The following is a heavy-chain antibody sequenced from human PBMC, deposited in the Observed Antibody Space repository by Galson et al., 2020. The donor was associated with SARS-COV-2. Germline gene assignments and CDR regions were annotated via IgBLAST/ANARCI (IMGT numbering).Heavy chain of an antibody. D-gene: IGHD6-13*01. CDR3: ARDLAYSSRTREIYYYYYYMDV. Sequence: GGSLRLSCAASGFTFSDYYMSWIRQAPGKGLEWVSYISSSSSYTHYADSVKGRFTLSRDNAKNSLYLQMNSLRAEDTAVYYCARDLAYSSRTREIYYYYYYMDVWGKGTTVTVSS. V-gene: IGHV3-11*06. CDR2: ISSSSSYT. CDR1: GFTFSDYY. J-gene: IGHJ6*03.